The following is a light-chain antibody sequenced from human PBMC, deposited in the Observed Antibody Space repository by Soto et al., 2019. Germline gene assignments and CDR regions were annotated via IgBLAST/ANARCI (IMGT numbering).Light chain of an antibody. J-gene: IGKJ2*01. CDR3: HQYGGSPYT. CDR1: QSVSSSY. Sequence: ENVLTQSPGTLSLSPGERASLFCRASQSVSSSYLAWYQQRPGQAPRLLIYGASTRATCVPDRFSGRGSGTDFTLTISRLEPEDLAVYYCHQYGGSPYTFGQGTKLEI. V-gene: IGKV3-20*01. CDR2: GAS.